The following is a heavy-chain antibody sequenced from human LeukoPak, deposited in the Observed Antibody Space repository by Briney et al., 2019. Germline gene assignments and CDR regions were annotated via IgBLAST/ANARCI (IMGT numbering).Heavy chain of an antibody. CDR2: ISSGGATI. J-gene: IGHJ4*02. D-gene: IGHD1-14*01. Sequence: GVSVRLSCAASGFSFSTYEVTWVRQAPGKGLEWVSSISSGGATIYYADSVKGRFTISRDNANNSLYLQMNSLRAEDTAVYYCARSYNDFDYWGQGTLVTVSS. CDR3: ARSYNDFDY. V-gene: IGHV3-48*03. CDR1: GFSFSTYE.